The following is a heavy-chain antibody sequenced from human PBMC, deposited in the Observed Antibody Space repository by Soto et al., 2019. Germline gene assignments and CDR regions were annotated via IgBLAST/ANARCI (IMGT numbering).Heavy chain of an antibody. CDR2: IYWNNNK. Sequence: ESGPTLVNPTQTLTLTCTFSGFSLSTSGVGVGWIRQPPGKALEWLALIYWNNNKRYSPSLKSRLTITKDTSENQVVLTMTNMDPVDTATYYCAHSVAVGYCSSTSCPWYFNLWGRGTLVTVSS. CDR3: AHSVAVGYCSSTSCPWYFNL. V-gene: IGHV2-5*01. D-gene: IGHD2-2*01. J-gene: IGHJ2*01. CDR1: GFSLSTSGVG.